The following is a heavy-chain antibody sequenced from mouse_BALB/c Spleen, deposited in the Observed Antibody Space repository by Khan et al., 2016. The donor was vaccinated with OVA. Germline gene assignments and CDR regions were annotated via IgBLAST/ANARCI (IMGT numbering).Heavy chain of an antibody. J-gene: IGHJ4*01. CDR1: GFSLTDYG. Sequence: VELVESGPGLVAPSQSLSITCTVSGFSLTDYGVSWIRQPPGKGLEWLGVIWGGGSTYYNSALKSRLSISKDNSKGQVFLKMSSLQTDDTAMYDSAKGVWSYYYALDYWGQGTSVTVSS. V-gene: IGHV2-6-5*01. CDR2: IWGGGST. CDR3: AKGVWSYYYALDY.